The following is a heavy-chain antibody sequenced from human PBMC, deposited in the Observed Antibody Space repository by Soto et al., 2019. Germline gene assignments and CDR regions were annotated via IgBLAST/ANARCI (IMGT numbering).Heavy chain of an antibody. V-gene: IGHV4-30-4*01. D-gene: IGHD2-2*01. Sequence: SSETLSLTCTVSGGSISSGDYYWSWIRQPPGKGLEWIGYIYYSGSTYYNPSLKSRVTISVDTSKNQFSLKLSSVTAADTAVYYCARAHCSSTSCRLGWFDPWGQGTLVTVSS. CDR2: IYYSGST. CDR1: GGSISSGDYY. CDR3: ARAHCSSTSCRLGWFDP. J-gene: IGHJ5*02.